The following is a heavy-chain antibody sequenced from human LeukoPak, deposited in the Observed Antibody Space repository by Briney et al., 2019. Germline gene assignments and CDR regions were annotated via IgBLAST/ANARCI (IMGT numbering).Heavy chain of an antibody. CDR1: GFTFSDYY. D-gene: IGHD3-22*01. CDR2: ICDSGRTI. Sequence: PGGSLRLSCAASGFTFSDYYMSCIRQAPGKGLEWVSYICDSGRTIYYADSVKGRFTISRDNAKNSVYLQMNNLGAEDTAVYYCARDRLGDYDYSGYYDKWGQRTLVTVSS. J-gene: IGHJ4*02. CDR3: ARDRLGDYDYSGYYDK. V-gene: IGHV3-11*01.